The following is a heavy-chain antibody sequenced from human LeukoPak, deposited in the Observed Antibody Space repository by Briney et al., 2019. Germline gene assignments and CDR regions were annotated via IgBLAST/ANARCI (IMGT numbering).Heavy chain of an antibody. Sequence: SETLSLTCTVSGGSIRSYYWSWIRQPPGKGLEWIGYIYYSGSTNYNPSLKSRVTISVDTSKNQFSLKLNSVTDTDTAMYYCARTEYDYNNYAYYCGMDVWGQGTTVTVSS. D-gene: IGHD4-11*01. J-gene: IGHJ6*02. V-gene: IGHV4-59*08. CDR1: GGSIRSYY. CDR3: ARTEYDYNNYAYYCGMDV. CDR2: IYYSGST.